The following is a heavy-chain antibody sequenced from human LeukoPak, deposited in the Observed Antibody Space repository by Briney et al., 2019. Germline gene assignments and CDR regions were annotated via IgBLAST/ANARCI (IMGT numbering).Heavy chain of an antibody. Sequence: GGSLRLSCAASGFTFSSHSMDWVRQAPGKGLEWVSYISSSSSTIYYADSVKGQFTITRDSAKNSLYLQMNSLRAEDTAVYYCARDFSDDSSGYYGELDYWGQGTLVTVSA. CDR2: ISSSSSTI. V-gene: IGHV3-48*04. J-gene: IGHJ4*02. D-gene: IGHD3-22*01. CDR1: GFTFSSHS. CDR3: ARDFSDDSSGYYGELDY.